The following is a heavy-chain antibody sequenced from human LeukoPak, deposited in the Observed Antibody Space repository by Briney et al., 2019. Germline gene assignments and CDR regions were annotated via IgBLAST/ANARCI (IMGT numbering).Heavy chain of an antibody. J-gene: IGHJ6*02. CDR2: MNPNSGNT. CDR1: GYTFTSCD. CDR3: ARASSSWYSGYYYAMDV. D-gene: IGHD6-13*01. V-gene: IGHV1-8*01. Sequence: ASVKVSCKASGYTFTSCDVNWVRQATGQGLEWMGWMNPNSGNTGYAQKFQGRVTMTSNTSISTAYMELTSLTSEDTAVYYCARASSSWYSGYYYAMDVWGQGTTVTVSS.